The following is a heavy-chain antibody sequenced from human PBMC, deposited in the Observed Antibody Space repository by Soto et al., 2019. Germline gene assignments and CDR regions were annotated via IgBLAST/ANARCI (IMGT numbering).Heavy chain of an antibody. D-gene: IGHD3-3*01. Sequence: QVQLVQSGAEVKKPGASVKVSCKASGYTFTSYAMHWVRQAPGQRLEWMGWINAGNGNTKYSQKFQGRVTITRDTSASTAYMELSSLRSEDTAVYYCARVSVLRFLGGGWFDPWGQGTLVTVYS. CDR3: ARVSVLRFLGGGWFDP. CDR2: INAGNGNT. V-gene: IGHV1-3*01. J-gene: IGHJ5*02. CDR1: GYTFTSYA.